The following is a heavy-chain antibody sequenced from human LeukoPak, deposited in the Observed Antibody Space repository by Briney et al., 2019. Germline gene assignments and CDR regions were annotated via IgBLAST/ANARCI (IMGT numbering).Heavy chain of an antibody. V-gene: IGHV1-18*01. CDR1: GCTFTSYG. J-gene: IGHJ4*02. CDR2: ISTYNGNT. CDR3: ARGPATRGVGATSY. D-gene: IGHD1-26*01. Sequence: ASVKVSCKASGCTFTSYGISWVRQAPGQGLEWMGWISTYNGNTNYAQKLQGRVTMTTDTSTNTAYMELRSLRSDDTAVYYCARGPATRGVGATSYRGQGTLVTVSS.